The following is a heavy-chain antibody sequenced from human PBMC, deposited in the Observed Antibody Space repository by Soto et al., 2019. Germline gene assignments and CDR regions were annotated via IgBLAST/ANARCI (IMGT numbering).Heavy chain of an antibody. D-gene: IGHD1-7*01. CDR3: VGTGTTDDF. Sequence: VQLQGSGPGLLKPSQTLSLTCTVSGASVNTGDYYWSYIRQPPAKGLEWLGYIFYSGDTYYNPSLKSRATISLNTSRNQFSLTLTSVTDADTALYYCVGTGTTDDFWGQGTLVTVSS. J-gene: IGHJ1*01. V-gene: IGHV4-30-4*01. CDR2: IFYSGDT. CDR1: GASVNTGDYY.